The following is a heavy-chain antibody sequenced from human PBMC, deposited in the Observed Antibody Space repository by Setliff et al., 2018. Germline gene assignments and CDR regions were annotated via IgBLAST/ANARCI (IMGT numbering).Heavy chain of an antibody. J-gene: IGHJ4*02. CDR2: ISHSGTT. CDR3: AGGRRYDYGWDFDY. Sequence: SETLSLTCTVSGYSISSGHYWGWIRQPPGKGLEWIGSISHSGTTYYNPSLRSRVTISLDTSKNQFSPKLTSVTAADTAVYYCAGGRRYDYGWDFDYWGQGTLVTVA. CDR1: GYSISSGHY. D-gene: IGHD4-17*01. V-gene: IGHV4-38-2*02.